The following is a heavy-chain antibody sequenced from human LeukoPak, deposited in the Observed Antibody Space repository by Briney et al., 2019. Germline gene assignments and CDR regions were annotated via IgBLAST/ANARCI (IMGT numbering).Heavy chain of an antibody. Sequence: PGGSLRLSCAASGSTVSSNYMSWVRQAPGKGLEWVSVIYSGGSTYYADSVKGRFTISRDNSKNTLYLQMNSLRAEDTAVYYCAREEIAAAGTIFDYWGQGTLVTVSS. D-gene: IGHD6-13*01. CDR3: AREEIAAAGTIFDY. V-gene: IGHV3-66*01. CDR2: IYSGGST. J-gene: IGHJ4*02. CDR1: GSTVSSNY.